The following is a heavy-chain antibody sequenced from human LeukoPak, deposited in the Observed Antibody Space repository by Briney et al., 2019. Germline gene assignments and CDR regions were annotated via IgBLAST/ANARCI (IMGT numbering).Heavy chain of an antibody. V-gene: IGHV3-33*01. CDR1: GFTFSSYG. CDR3: ARELAV. CDR2: IWPDGSNE. J-gene: IGHJ4*02. Sequence: TGGSLRLSCAASGFTFSSYGMHWVRQAPGKGLEWVAAIWPDGSNEYYANSVKGRFFISRDNSKNTLYLQMNSLRVDDTAVYYCARELAVWGQGTLVTVSS.